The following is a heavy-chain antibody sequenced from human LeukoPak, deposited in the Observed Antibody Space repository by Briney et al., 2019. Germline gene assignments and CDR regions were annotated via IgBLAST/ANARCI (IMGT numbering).Heavy chain of an antibody. CDR2: IYYSGGT. Sequence: PSETLSLTCTVSGGSISSYYWSWIRQPPGKGLEWIGCIYYSGGTNYNPSLKSRVTISVDTPKKQFSLKLSSVTAADTAVYYCAREGGYCSGGSCYKQTNNWFDPWGQGTLVTVSS. CDR1: GGSISSYY. V-gene: IGHV4-59*01. CDR3: AREGGYCSGGSCYKQTNNWFDP. J-gene: IGHJ5*02. D-gene: IGHD2-15*01.